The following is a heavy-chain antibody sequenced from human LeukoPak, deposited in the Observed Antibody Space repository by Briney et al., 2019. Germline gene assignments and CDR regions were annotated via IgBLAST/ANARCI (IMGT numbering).Heavy chain of an antibody. J-gene: IGHJ6*03. CDR1: GGSISSGSYY. Sequence: PSQTLSLTCTVSGGSISSGSYYWSWIRQPAGRGLEWVGHIYTGGSTNYNPSLKSRVTISVDASKNQFSLKLSSVTAADTAVYYCAREHCSGGSCYSIYYYYYMDVWGKGTTVTVSS. CDR3: AREHCSGGSCYSIYYYYYMDV. CDR2: IYTGGST. D-gene: IGHD2-15*01. V-gene: IGHV4-61*09.